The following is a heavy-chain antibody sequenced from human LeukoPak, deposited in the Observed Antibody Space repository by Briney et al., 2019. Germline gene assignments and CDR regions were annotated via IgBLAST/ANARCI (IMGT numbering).Heavy chain of an antibody. J-gene: IGHJ4*02. CDR2: ISSSSSYI. V-gene: IGHV3-21*01. D-gene: IGHD2/OR15-2a*01. Sequence: GGSLRLSCAVSGFTFSNYAMNWVRQAPGKGLEWVSSISSSSSYIYYADSVKGRFTISRNNAKNSLYLQMNSLRAEDTAVYYCGRDRHFSFDYWGQGTLVTVSS. CDR1: GFTFSNYA. CDR3: GRDRHFSFDY.